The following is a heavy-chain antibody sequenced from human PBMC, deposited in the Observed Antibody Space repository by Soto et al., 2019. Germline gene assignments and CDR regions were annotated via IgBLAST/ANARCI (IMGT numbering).Heavy chain of an antibody. D-gene: IGHD6-13*01. CDR1: GFTFSSHA. J-gene: IGHJ4*02. CDR3: AKVMYVIAAAGLPY. Sequence: PGGSLRLSCGASGFTFSSHAVSWIRKDPGKGLEWVSAISGSGGSTYYADSVKGRFTISRDNSKNTLYLQMNSLRAEDTAVYYCAKVMYVIAAAGLPYWGQGTLVTVSS. CDR2: ISGSGGST. V-gene: IGHV3-23*01.